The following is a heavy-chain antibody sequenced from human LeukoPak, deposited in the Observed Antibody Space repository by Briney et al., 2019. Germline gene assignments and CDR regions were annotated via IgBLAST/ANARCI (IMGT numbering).Heavy chain of an antibody. D-gene: IGHD7-27*01. CDR3: ARHPYGLGIFDY. Sequence: SETLSLTCAVSGYSFSSGYNWGWLRRPPGKGLGWIVRTYHTGNTYYDASVKGRVTISIDTSKNQFSLKLSCGPAADTAVYYCARHPYGLGIFDYWGRGTLVSVSS. CDR1: GYSFSSGYN. J-gene: IGHJ4*02. CDR2: TYHTGNT. V-gene: IGHV4-38-2*01.